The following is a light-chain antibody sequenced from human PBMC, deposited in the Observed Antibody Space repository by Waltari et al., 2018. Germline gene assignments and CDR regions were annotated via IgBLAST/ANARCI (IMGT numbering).Light chain of an antibody. J-gene: IGKJ2*01. V-gene: IGKV1-5*01. CDR1: QSITSW. Sequence: DIQMTQSPFTLSASVGDRVTITCRASQSITSWLAWYRQKPGKAPKLLIYDASSLESGVPSRFSGSGSGTEFTLTISSLQPDDFATYYCQQYNSYSPTFGQGTKLAMK. CDR3: QQYNSYSPT. CDR2: DAS.